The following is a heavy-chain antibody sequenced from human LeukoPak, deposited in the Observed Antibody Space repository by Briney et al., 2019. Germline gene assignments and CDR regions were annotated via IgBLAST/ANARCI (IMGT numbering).Heavy chain of an antibody. J-gene: IGHJ4*02. Sequence: GGSLRLSCAAPGFTFSSYAMSWVRQAPGKGLEWVSAISGSGGSTYYADSVKGRFTISRDNSKNTLYLQMNSLRAEDTAVYYCAKVQYDFWSGYYDYWGQGTLVTVSS. CDR1: GFTFSSYA. D-gene: IGHD3-3*01. V-gene: IGHV3-23*01. CDR3: AKVQYDFWSGYYDY. CDR2: ISGSGGST.